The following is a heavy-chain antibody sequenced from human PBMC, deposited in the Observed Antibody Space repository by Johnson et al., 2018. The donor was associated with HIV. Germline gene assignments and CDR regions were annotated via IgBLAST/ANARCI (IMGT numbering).Heavy chain of an antibody. J-gene: IGHJ3*02. CDR2: ISYDGSNK. CDR3: AKDLGGSYLGTISHAFDI. CDR1: GFTFSSYA. Sequence: QVQLVESGGGVVQPGRSLRLSCAASGFTFSSYAIHWVRQAPGKGLEWVAVISYDGSNKYYADSVKGRFTISRDNSKNTLYLQMNSLRAEDTAVYYCAKDLGGSYLGTISHAFDIWGQGTMVTVSS. D-gene: IGHD1-26*01. V-gene: IGHV3-30*04.